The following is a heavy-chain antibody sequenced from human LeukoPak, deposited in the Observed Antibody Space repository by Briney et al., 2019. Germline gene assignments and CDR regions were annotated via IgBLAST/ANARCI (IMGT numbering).Heavy chain of an antibody. CDR1: GYTFSNYG. V-gene: IGHV1-18*01. CDR2: ISAYNGNT. Sequence: ASVKVSCTASGYTFSNYGISWVRQAPGQGLEWMGWISAYNGNTDYAQNLRGRVTLTTDTSTSTAYMELRSLRSDDTAVYYCARGGPQGNWNEPFDYWGQGTLVTVSS. CDR3: ARGGPQGNWNEPFDY. J-gene: IGHJ4*02. D-gene: IGHD1-1*01.